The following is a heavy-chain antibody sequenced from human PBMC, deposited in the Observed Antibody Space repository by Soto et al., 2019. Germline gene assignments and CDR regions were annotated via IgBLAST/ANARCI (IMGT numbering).Heavy chain of an antibody. Sequence: QVQLVQSGAELKKPGASAKVSCKASGYMFTSYGISWVRQAPGQGLECMAWISVNNGNTNYAQKFQGRVTMTTDTSTNTAHMELRSLRYDDTAVYYCARFNGSGTNYYMDVWGKGTTVIVSS. CDR3: ARFNGSGTNYYMDV. J-gene: IGHJ6*03. V-gene: IGHV1-18*01. CDR2: ISVNNGNT. D-gene: IGHD3-10*01. CDR1: GYMFTSYG.